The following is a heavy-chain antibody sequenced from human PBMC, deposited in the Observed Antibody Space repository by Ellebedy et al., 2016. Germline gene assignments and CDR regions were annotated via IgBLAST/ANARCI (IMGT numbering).Heavy chain of an antibody. CDR3: AKDADGDNYGLFDN. J-gene: IGHJ4*02. V-gene: IGHV3-23*01. Sequence: GESLKISXAASGFTFSSSAMTWVRQAPGKGLEWVSGVSDNGGSTYYADFVKGRFTVSRDNSENTLYLQMNSLRAEDTAVYYCAKDADGDNYGLFDNWGQGTLVSVSS. CDR2: VSDNGGST. D-gene: IGHD3-10*01. CDR1: GFTFSSSA.